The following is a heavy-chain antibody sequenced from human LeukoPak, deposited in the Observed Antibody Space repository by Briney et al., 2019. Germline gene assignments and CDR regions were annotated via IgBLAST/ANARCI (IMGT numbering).Heavy chain of an antibody. CDR2: IRYDGSNK. CDR3: AREYSSSSYFDY. V-gene: IGHV3-30*02. D-gene: IGHD6-6*01. Sequence: GGSLRLSCAASGFTFSSYGMHWVRQAPGKGLEWVAFIRYDGSNKYYADSVKGRFTISRDNSKNTLYLQMNSLRAEDTAVYYCAREYSSSSYFDYWGQGTLVTVSS. CDR1: GFTFSSYG. J-gene: IGHJ4*02.